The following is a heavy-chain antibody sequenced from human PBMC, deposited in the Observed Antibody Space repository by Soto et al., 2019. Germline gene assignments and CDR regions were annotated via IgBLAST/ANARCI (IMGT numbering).Heavy chain of an antibody. Sequence: SETLSLTCTVSGGSISSGGYYWSWIRQHPGKGLEWIGYIYYSGSTYYNPSLKSRVTISVDTSKNQFSLKLSSVTAADTAVYYCAREIVVVVAASDAFDIWGQGTTVTVSS. D-gene: IGHD2-15*01. CDR1: GGSISSGGYY. CDR2: IYYSGST. J-gene: IGHJ3*02. CDR3: AREIVVVVAASDAFDI. V-gene: IGHV4-31*03.